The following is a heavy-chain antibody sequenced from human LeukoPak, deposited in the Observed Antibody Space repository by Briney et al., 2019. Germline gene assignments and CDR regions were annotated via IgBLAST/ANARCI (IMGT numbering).Heavy chain of an antibody. CDR3: ARDGGTTSSPSHDTFAI. Sequence: SETLSLTCTVSGGSISSYYWSWIRQPPGKGLEWIGYIYYSGSTNYNPSLKSRVTISVDRSKNQFSLKLKSVTAADTAIYYCARDGGTTSSPSHDTFAIWGQGTMVAVSS. J-gene: IGHJ3*02. CDR1: GGSISSYY. CDR2: IYYSGST. V-gene: IGHV4-59*12. D-gene: IGHD4-11*01.